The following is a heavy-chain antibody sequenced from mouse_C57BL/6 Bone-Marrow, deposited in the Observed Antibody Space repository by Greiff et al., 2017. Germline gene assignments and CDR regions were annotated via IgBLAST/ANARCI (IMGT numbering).Heavy chain of an antibody. CDR1: GYTFTDYE. CDR3: KRDYYDSSYAHWYFDV. Sequence: QVQLQQPGAELVRPGASVTLSCKASGYTFTDYEMHWVKQTPVHGLEWIGAIDPATGGTAYNQKFKGKAILTADKSSSTAYMELRSLTSENSAVYYWKRDYYDSSYAHWYFDVWGTGTTVTVSS. D-gene: IGHD1-1*01. CDR2: IDPATGGT. J-gene: IGHJ1*03. V-gene: IGHV1-15*01.